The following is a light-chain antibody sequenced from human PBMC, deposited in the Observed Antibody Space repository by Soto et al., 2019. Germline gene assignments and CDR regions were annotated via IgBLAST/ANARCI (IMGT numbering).Light chain of an antibody. V-gene: IGKV3-20*01. J-gene: IGKJ1*01. CDR2: GTS. Sequence: VLSQSPAILSLSPGERATLSCRASQSVPSTYFAWYQQKAGQPPRLLISGTSNRATGIPDRFSGSGSGTDFTLTISRLEPEDFATYYCLQHYSYPRTFGQGTKVDIK. CDR3: LQHYSYPRT. CDR1: QSVPSTY.